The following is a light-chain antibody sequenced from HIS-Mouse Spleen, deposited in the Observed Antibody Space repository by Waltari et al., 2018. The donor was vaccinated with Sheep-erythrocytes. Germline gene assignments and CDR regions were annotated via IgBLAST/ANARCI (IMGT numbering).Light chain of an antibody. V-gene: IGLV2-11*01. CDR2: EVS. CDR3: CSYAGSYNHV. Sequence: QSALTQPRSVSGSPGQSVTICCTGTRSDVGGYTHVFWYQQHPGKAPKLMIYEVSKRPSGVPDRFSGSKSGNTASLTISGLQAEDEADYYCCSYAGSYNHVFATGTKVTVL. CDR1: RSDVGGYTH. J-gene: IGLJ1*01.